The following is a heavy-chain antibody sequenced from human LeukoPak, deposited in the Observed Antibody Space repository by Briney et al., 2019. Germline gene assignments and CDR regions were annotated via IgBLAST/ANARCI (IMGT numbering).Heavy chain of an antibody. CDR3: AKVSEFIVVVTAGFDY. CDR1: GFTFSSYA. V-gene: IGHV3-23*01. J-gene: IGHJ4*02. D-gene: IGHD2-21*02. CDR2: ISGSGGST. Sequence: GGSLRLSCAASGFTFSSYAMSWVRQAPGKGLEWVSAISGSGGSTYYADSVKGRFTISRDNSKNTLYLQMNSLRAEDTAVYYCAKVSEFIVVVTAGFDYWGQGTLVTVSS.